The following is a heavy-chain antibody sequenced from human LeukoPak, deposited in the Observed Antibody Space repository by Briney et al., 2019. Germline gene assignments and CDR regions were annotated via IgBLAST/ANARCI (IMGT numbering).Heavy chain of an antibody. D-gene: IGHD3-10*01. CDR2: INAGNGNT. CDR3: ARSLRNYYGSGSYFPS. Sequence: EASVTVSCKASGYTFTSYAMHWVRQAPGQRLEWMGWINAGNGNTKYSQKFQGRVTITKDTSASTAYMELSSLRSEDTAVYYCARSLRNYYGSGSYFPSWGQGTLVTVSS. J-gene: IGHJ4*02. V-gene: IGHV1-3*01. CDR1: GYTFTSYA.